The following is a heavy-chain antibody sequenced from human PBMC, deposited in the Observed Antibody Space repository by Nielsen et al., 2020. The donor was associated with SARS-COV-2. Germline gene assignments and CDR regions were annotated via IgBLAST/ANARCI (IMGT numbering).Heavy chain of an antibody. CDR3: AKDPSDGYSSSWYFDY. D-gene: IGHD6-13*01. Sequence: GGSLRLSCAASGFTFSSYAMSWVRQAPGKGLEWVSGISWNSGSIAYADSVKGRFTISRDNAKSSLYLQMNSLRAEDTALYYCAKDPSDGYSSSWYFDYWGQGTLVTVSS. CDR1: GFTFSSYA. CDR2: ISWNSGSI. J-gene: IGHJ4*02. V-gene: IGHV3-9*01.